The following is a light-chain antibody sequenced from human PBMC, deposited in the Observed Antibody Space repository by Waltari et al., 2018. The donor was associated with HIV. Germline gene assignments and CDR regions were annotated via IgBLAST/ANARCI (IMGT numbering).Light chain of an antibody. J-gene: IGLJ1*01. Sequence: QSVLTQSPSASGTPGQRVPISCSGSSSNIGSNAVDWYQHLPGTAPKLLSHTNNQRPSGIPDRFSGSKAGTSASLAISGLQSEDESDYYCAAWDDSLNGYVFGSGTKVTVL. CDR2: TNN. CDR3: AAWDDSLNGYV. CDR1: SSNIGSNA. V-gene: IGLV1-44*01.